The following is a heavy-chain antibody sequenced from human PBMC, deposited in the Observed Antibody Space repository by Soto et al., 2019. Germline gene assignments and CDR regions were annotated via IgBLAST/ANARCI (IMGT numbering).Heavy chain of an antibody. CDR2: INHSGST. J-gene: IGHJ4*02. CDR3: ARDPAITGRGGFDY. D-gene: IGHD1-20*01. Sequence: SETLSLTCAVYGGSFSGYYWSWIRQPPGKGLEWIGEINHSGSTNYNPSLKSRVTISVHTSKNQFSLKLSSVTAADTAVYYCARDPAITGRGGFDYWGQGTLVTVSS. CDR1: GGSFSGYY. V-gene: IGHV4-34*01.